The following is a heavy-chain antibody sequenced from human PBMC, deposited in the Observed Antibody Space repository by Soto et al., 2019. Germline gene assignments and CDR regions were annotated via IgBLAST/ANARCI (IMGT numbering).Heavy chain of an antibody. J-gene: IGHJ4*02. CDR3: ARYRLGYGSLDY. V-gene: IGHV4-31*03. D-gene: IGHD2-2*01. CDR2: IYYSGST. CDR1: GGSISSGGYY. Sequence: QVQLQESGPGLVKPSQTLSLTCTVSGGSISSGGYYWSWIRQHQGKGLEWIGYIYYSGSTYYNTSLKIRVTIAVDTSKNQLSLKLSSVTAADTGVYYGARYRLGYGSLDYWCQGTMVTVSS.